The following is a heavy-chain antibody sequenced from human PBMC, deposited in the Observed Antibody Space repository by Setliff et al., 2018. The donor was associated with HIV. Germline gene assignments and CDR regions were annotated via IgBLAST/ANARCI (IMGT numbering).Heavy chain of an antibody. CDR3: ATAGGRSWFDP. Sequence: GASVKVSCKASGYTFTSYGISWVRQAPGQGLEWMGWINPNSGGTKYAQKFQGRVTMTRDTSISTAYMELNSLRSDDTAVYYCATAGGRSWFDPWGPGTLVTVSS. V-gene: IGHV1-2*02. CDR1: GYTFTSYG. D-gene: IGHD3-16*01. CDR2: INPNSGGT. J-gene: IGHJ5*02.